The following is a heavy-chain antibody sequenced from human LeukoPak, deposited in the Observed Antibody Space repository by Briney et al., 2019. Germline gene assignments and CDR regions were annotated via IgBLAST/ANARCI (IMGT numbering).Heavy chain of an antibody. D-gene: IGHD6-6*01. J-gene: IGHJ6*02. V-gene: IGHV3-23*01. CDR2: ISGSGGST. CDR3: ARFYSSSDPNYYYYGMDV. CDR1: GFTFSSYA. Sequence: QPGGSLRLSCAASGFTFSSYAMSWVRQAPGKGLEWVSAISGSGGSTYYADSVKGRFTISRDNSKNTLYLQMNSLRAEDTAVYYCARFYSSSDPNYYYYGMDVWGQGTTVTVSS.